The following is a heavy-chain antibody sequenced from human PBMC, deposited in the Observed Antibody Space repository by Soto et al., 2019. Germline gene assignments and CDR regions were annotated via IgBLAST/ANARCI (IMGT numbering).Heavy chain of an antibody. CDR1: GYNLNTYW. Sequence: PXGSLKISCEGCGYNLNTYWIGWVRQMPGKGLEWMALIYPGDSDTRYSPSFEGQVTLSVDRSISTAYLQWSSLKASDTAIYYCATSTVSYVDIVSSTTRGYFDHWGQGTLVTVS. J-gene: IGHJ4*02. CDR2: IYPGDSDT. CDR3: ATSTVSYVDIVSSTTRGYFDH. D-gene: IGHD5-12*01. V-gene: IGHV5-51*01.